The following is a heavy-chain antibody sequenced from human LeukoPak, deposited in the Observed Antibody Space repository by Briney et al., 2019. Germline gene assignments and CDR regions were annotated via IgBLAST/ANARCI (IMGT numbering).Heavy chain of an antibody. CDR3: ANGPHYNILTGFYKVRSHLDY. Sequence: GGSLRLSCAASGFTFSTYAMDWVRQAPGKGLEWVSYLSSSSSVIYHADSVKGRFTISRDNSKNTLFLQMNSLRSEDTALYYCANGPHYNILTGFYKVRSHLDYWGQGTLVTVSS. V-gene: IGHV3-48*01. CDR1: GFTFSTYA. CDR2: LSSSSSVI. D-gene: IGHD3-9*01. J-gene: IGHJ4*02.